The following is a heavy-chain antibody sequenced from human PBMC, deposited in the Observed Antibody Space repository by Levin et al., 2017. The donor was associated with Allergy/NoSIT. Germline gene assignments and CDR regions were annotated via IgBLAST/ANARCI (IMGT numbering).Heavy chain of an antibody. CDR3: ARTNYDILTGLREPLQPDNWFDP. Sequence: SQTLSLTCTVSGGSISSGGYYWSWIRQHPGKGLEWIGYIYYSGSTYYNPSLKSRVTISVDTSKNQFSLKLSSVTAADTAVYYCARTNYDILTGLREPLQPDNWFDPWGQGTLVTVSS. J-gene: IGHJ5*02. V-gene: IGHV4-31*03. CDR2: IYYSGST. D-gene: IGHD3-9*01. CDR1: GGSISSGGYY.